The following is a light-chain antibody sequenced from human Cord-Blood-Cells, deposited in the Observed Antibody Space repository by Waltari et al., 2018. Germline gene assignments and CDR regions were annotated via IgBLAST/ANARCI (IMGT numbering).Light chain of an antibody. CDR3: QAWDSSTWV. V-gene: IGLV3-1*01. Sequence: SYELTQPPSVSVSPGQTASITCSGDKLGDKYACWYQQKPGQSPVLVIYQDSKRPSGIPERFAGPNSGNTATLTIRGTQAMDEADYYCQAWDSSTWVFGGGTKLTVL. J-gene: IGLJ3*02. CDR1: KLGDKY. CDR2: QDS.